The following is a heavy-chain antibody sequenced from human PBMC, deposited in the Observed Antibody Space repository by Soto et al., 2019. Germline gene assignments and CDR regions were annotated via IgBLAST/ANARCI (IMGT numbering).Heavy chain of an antibody. D-gene: IGHD6-6*01. CDR3: TTAGTHRSSSIWFGP. CDR1: GFPFINAW. Sequence: EVQLVESGGGLVKPGGSLRLSCAASGFPFINAWMTWVRQAPGKGLEWVGRIKSKTDGGAIDYGAPVKNRFTISRDDSKNTLYLQMNSLQTEATAVYYGTTAGTHRSSSIWFGPWGQGTLVTVSS. CDR2: IKSKTDGGAI. J-gene: IGHJ5*02. V-gene: IGHV3-15*01.